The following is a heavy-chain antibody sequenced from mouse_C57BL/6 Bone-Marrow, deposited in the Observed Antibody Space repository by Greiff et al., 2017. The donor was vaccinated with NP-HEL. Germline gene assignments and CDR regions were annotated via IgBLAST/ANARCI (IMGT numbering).Heavy chain of an antibody. CDR2: IYPGDGDT. D-gene: IGHD1-1*01. V-gene: IGHV1-82*01. Sequence: QVQLQQSGPELVKPGASVKISCKASGYAFSSSWMNWVKQRPGKGREWIGRIYPGDGDTNYNGEFKGKATLTADKSSSTAYMQHSSLTSEDSAVYFCANYYGSPYYAMDYWGQGTSVNVSS. CDR1: GYAFSSSW. CDR3: ANYYGSPYYAMDY. J-gene: IGHJ4*01.